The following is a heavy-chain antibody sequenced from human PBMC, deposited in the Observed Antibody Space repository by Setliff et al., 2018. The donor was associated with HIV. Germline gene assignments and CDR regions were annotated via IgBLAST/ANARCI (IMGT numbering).Heavy chain of an antibody. J-gene: IGHJ3*02. CDR1: GDSISSDFY. CDR2: IYHSGNT. CDR3: ARAVNLTFDI. V-gene: IGHV4-38-2*02. Sequence: PSETLSLTCTVSGDSISSDFYWGWIRQPPGKGLEWIASIYHSGNTYYMPSLQSRVSISLDTSMEEFGLQLSSVTAADTAVYYCARAVNLTFDIWSLGTMVTVSS.